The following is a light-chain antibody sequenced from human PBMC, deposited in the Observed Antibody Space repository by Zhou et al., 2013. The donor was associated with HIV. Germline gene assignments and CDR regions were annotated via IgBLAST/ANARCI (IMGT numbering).Light chain of an antibody. J-gene: IGKJ2*03. V-gene: IGKV3-15*01. CDR1: QSVSSN. CDR2: GVS. Sequence: EIVMTQSPATLSVSPGERATRSCRASQSVSSNLAWYQQKPGQAPRLLIYGVSTRATGIPARFSGSGSGTEFTLTISSLQSEDFAVYYCQQYNNWPLSFGQGTKLEIK. CDR3: QQYNNWPLS.